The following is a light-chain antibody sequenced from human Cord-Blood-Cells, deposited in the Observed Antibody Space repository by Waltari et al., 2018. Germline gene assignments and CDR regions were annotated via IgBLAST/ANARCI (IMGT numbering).Light chain of an antibody. J-gene: IGLJ1*01. CDR3: SSYAGSNNYV. Sequence: QSALTQPPSASGSPGQSVTISCTGTSSHVGGYTYVSWYQQHPGKAPKLMIYEVSKRPSGVPDRFSGSKSGNTASLTVSGLQAEDEADYYCSSYAGSNNYVLGTGTKVTVL. CDR1: SSHVGGYTY. CDR2: EVS. V-gene: IGLV2-8*01.